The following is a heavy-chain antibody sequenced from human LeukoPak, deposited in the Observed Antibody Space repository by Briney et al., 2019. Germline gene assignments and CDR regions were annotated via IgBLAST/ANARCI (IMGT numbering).Heavy chain of an antibody. J-gene: IGHJ4*02. V-gene: IGHV4-59*12. CDR1: GGSISSYY. Sequence: PSETLSLTCTVSGGSISSYYWSWIRQPPGKGLEWIGYIYYSGSTNYNPSLKSRVTISVDTSKNQFSLELSSVTAADTAVYYCARGLGELSDFDYWGQGTLVTVSS. D-gene: IGHD3-10*01. CDR3: ARGLGELSDFDY. CDR2: IYYSGST.